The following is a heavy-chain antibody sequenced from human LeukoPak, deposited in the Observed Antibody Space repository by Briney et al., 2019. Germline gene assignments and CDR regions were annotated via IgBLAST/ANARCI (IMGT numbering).Heavy chain of an antibody. CDR3: ATAPESYYHFDH. V-gene: IGHV1-2*02. CDR2: LNPNTGVT. Sequence: ASVKVSCKASGYTVTGYYIHWVRQAPGQGLEWMGWLNPNTGVTNYPQKFQGRVTITRDTSINTAYMDLSTLRSDDTAVYYCATAPESYYHFDHWGQGTLVTVSS. J-gene: IGHJ4*02. CDR1: GYTVTGYY. D-gene: IGHD1-26*01.